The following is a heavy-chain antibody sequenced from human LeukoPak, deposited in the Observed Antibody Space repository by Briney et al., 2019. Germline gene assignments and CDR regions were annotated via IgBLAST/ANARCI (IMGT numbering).Heavy chain of an antibody. V-gene: IGHV4-39*01. CDR2: IYYSGST. CDR1: GGSISSSSYY. J-gene: IGHJ4*02. Sequence: KASETLSLTCTVSGGSISSSSYYWGWIRQPPGKGLEWIGSIYYSGSTYYNPSLKSRVTISVDTSKNQLSLKLSSVTAADTAVYYCATDSSGYYSFDYWGQGTPVTVSS. D-gene: IGHD3-22*01. CDR3: ATDSSGYYSFDY.